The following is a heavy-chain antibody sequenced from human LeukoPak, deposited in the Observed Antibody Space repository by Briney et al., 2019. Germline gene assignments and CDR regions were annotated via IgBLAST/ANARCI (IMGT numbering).Heavy chain of an antibody. D-gene: IGHD3-9*01. CDR3: ARLYYDILTGYSPLDY. CDR2: ISSSSSST. V-gene: IGHV3-11*03. J-gene: IGHJ4*02. Sequence: PGGSLRLSCAASGFNFSDYYMSWIRQAPGKGLEWISYISSSSSSTNYADSVKGRLTISRDNAKNSLYLHMNDLRAEDTAIYYCARLYYDILTGYSPLDYWGQGTLVTVSS. CDR1: GFNFSDYY.